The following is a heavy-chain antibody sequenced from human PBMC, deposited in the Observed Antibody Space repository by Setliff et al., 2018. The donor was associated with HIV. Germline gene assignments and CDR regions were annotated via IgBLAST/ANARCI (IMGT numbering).Heavy chain of an antibody. J-gene: IGHJ4*02. CDR2: INPSGGNT. CDR1: GYTFTGYY. D-gene: IGHD3-22*01. CDR3: ARDGRDGSGYRTFDY. V-gene: IGHV1-46*01. Sequence: ASVKVSCKASGYTFTGYYMHWVRQAPGQGLEWMGIINPSGGNTGYAEKFQGRVTMTRDTSISTAYMELSSLRSDDTALYYCARDGRDGSGYRTFDYWGRGTLVTVSS.